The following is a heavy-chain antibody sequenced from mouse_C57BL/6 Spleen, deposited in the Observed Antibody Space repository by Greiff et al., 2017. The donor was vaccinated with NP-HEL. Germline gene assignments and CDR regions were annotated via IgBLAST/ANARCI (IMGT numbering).Heavy chain of an antibody. D-gene: IGHD2-4*01. CDR1: GYTFTDYY. CDR3: ASSMITTHYYAMDY. V-gene: IGHV1-26*01. J-gene: IGHJ4*01. CDR2: INPNNGGT. Sequence: EVQLQQSGPELVKPGASVKISCKASGYTFTDYYMNWVKQSHGKSLEWIGDINPNNGGTSYNQKFKGKATLTVDKSSSTAYMELRSLTSEDSAVYYCASSMITTHYYAMDYWGQGTSVTVSS.